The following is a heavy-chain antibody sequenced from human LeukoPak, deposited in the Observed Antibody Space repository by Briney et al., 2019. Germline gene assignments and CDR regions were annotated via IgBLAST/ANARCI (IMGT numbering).Heavy chain of an antibody. J-gene: IGHJ4*02. CDR2: INTGGTT. D-gene: IGHD3-22*01. CDR1: GDSISSGSYY. Sequence: SETLSLTCTVSGDSISSGSYYWSWIRQPAGKGLEYIGRINTGGTTNYNPSLRSRVTISVDTSKNQFSLKLSSVTAADTAVYYCARGAGDHYYDSSGWIGYYFDYWGQGTLVTVSS. CDR3: ARGAGDHYYDSSGWIGYYFDY. V-gene: IGHV4-61*02.